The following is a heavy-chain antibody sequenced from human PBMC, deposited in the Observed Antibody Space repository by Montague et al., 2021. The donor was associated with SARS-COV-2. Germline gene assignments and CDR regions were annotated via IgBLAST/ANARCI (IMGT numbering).Heavy chain of an antibody. CDR1: GGSISSSCYY. V-gene: IGHV4-39*01. CDR2: IYYSGST. D-gene: IGHD3-9*01. CDR3: ARQDDILTGYDYYGMDV. J-gene: IGHJ6*02. Sequence: SETLSLTCTVSGGSISSSCYYWGWIRPPPGKGLEWIGSIYYSGSTYYNPSLKSRVTISVDMSKNQFSLKLSSVTAADTAVYYCARQDDILTGYDYYGMDVWGQGTTVTVSS.